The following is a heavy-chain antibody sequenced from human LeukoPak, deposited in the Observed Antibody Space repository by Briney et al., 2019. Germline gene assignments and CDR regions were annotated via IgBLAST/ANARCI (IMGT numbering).Heavy chain of an antibody. D-gene: IGHD3-10*01. J-gene: IGHJ4*02. Sequence: GGSLRLSCAASGFTFSNYGMHWVRQAPGKGLEWVGVISYDGRSEYYADSVKGRFSISRDNPKNTLYLPMNSLRAEDTAVYYCARSPYGSGSYYPFDYWGQGTLVTVSS. CDR1: GFTFSNYG. CDR2: ISYDGRSE. CDR3: ARSPYGSGSYYPFDY. V-gene: IGHV3-30*03.